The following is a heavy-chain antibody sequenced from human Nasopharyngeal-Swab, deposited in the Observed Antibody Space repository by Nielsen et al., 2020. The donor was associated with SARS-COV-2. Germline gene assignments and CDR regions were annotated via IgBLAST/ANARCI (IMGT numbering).Heavy chain of an antibody. CDR3: TRVPRVGGYSYGYDH. Sequence: ASVKVSCKASGYTFSDYYMEWVRQAPGHGLEWMGRINPNSGGTNYAQKFQGRVTLSRDESITTAYMEMSGLTSDDTAIYYCTRVPRVGGYSYGYDHWGQGTLVTVSS. CDR2: INPNSGGT. CDR1: GYTFSDYY. J-gene: IGHJ5*02. D-gene: IGHD5-18*01. V-gene: IGHV1-2*06.